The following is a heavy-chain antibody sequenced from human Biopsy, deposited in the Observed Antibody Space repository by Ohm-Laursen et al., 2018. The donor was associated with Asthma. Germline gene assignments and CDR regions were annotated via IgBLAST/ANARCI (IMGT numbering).Heavy chain of an antibody. D-gene: IGHD3-3*02. CDR1: GFTVSTNG. CDR3: ARTFHFWSPYHAEHYQL. J-gene: IGHJ1*01. CDR2: IYSGGGT. V-gene: IGHV3-53*01. Sequence: SLRLSCSASGFTVSTNGMSWVRQPPGKGLEWVSVIYSGGGTYYADSVQGRVTISRDNSKNTLSLQMNSLRAEDTAVYYCARTFHFWSPYHAEHYQLWGQGTLATVSS.